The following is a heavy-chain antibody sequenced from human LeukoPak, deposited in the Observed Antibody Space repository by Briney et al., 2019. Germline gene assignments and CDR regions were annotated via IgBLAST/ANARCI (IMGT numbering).Heavy chain of an antibody. D-gene: IGHD1-26*01. J-gene: IGHJ3*02. CDR2: IKQDGSEK. Sequence: GGSLRLSCAASGFTFSSYCMSWVRQAPGKGLEWVANIKQDGSEKYYVDSVKGRFTISRDNAKNSLYLQMNSLRAEDTAVYYCARGRGQNSGSYYRGAFDIWGQGTMVTVSS. CDR3: ARGRGQNSGSYYRGAFDI. V-gene: IGHV3-7*01. CDR1: GFTFSSYC.